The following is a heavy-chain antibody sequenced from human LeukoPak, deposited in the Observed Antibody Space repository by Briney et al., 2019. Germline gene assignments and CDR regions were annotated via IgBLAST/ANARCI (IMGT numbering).Heavy chain of an antibody. D-gene: IGHD1-26*01. Sequence: VASVKVSCKASGYTFTGYYMHWVRQAPGQGLEWMGWINPNSGGTNYAQKFQGRVTMTRDTSISTAYMELSRLRSDDTAVYYCARVSPVGATKSAPDYWGQGTLVTVSS. V-gene: IGHV1-2*02. CDR2: INPNSGGT. CDR1: GYTFTGYY. J-gene: IGHJ4*02. CDR3: ARVSPVGATKSAPDY.